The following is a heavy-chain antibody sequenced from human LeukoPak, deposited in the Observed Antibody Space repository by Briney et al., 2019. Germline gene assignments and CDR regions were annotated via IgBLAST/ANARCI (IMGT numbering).Heavy chain of an antibody. J-gene: IGHJ3*02. D-gene: IGHD6-13*01. CDR3: AGLYSSSWPDAFDI. CDR1: GFTFSSYS. Sequence: GGSLRLSCAASGFTFSSYSMNWVRQAPGKGLEWVSYISSSSSTIYYADSVKGRFTISRDNAKNSLYLQMNSLRAEDTAVYYCAGLYSSSWPDAFDIWGQGTMVTVSS. CDR2: ISSSSSTI. V-gene: IGHV3-48*01.